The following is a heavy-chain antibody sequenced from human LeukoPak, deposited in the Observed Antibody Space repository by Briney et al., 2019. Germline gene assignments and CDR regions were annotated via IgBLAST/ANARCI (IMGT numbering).Heavy chain of an antibody. CDR3: ARETYDSSGYYYYFDY. Sequence: GRSLRLSCAAPGFTFSSYGMHWVRQAPGKGLEWVAVIWYDRSNKYYADSVKGRFTISRDNSKNTLYLQMNSLRAEDTAVYYCARETYDSSGYYYYFDYWGQGTLVTVSS. J-gene: IGHJ4*02. CDR2: IWYDRSNK. CDR1: GFTFSSYG. D-gene: IGHD3-22*01. V-gene: IGHV3-33*01.